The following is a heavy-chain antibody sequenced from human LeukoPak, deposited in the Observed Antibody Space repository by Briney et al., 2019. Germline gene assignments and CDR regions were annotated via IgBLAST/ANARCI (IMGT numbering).Heavy chain of an antibody. V-gene: IGHV3-33*01. CDR2: MLFDGSLT. Sequence: PGGSLRLSCAASGFTFSNSGMHWVRQAPGKGLEWVAFMLFDGSLTYHADSVKGRFTISRDNSKNTLFLHMNSLGGEDTAVYYCARDSPVLGISWYFDLWGRGTLVTVSS. D-gene: IGHD1-14*01. J-gene: IGHJ2*01. CDR1: GFTFSNSG. CDR3: ARDSPVLGISWYFDL.